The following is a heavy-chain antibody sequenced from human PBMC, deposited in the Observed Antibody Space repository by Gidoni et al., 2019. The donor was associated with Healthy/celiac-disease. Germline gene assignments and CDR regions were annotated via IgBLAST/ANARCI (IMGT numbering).Heavy chain of an antibody. D-gene: IGHD3-3*01. CDR3: AKDGVPPNYDFWSGYFYYYYGMDV. CDR1: GFTFSSYG. CDR2: ISYDGSNK. Sequence: QVQLVESGGGVVQPGRSLRLSCAASGFTFSSYGMHWVRQAPGKGLEWVAVISYDGSNKYYADSVKGRFTISRDNSKNTLYLQMNSLRAEDTAVYYCAKDGVPPNYDFWSGYFYYYYGMDVWGQGTTVTVSS. J-gene: IGHJ6*02. V-gene: IGHV3-30*18.